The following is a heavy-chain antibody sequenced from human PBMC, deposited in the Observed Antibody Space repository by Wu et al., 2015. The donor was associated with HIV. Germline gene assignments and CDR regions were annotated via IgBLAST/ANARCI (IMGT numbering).Heavy chain of an antibody. D-gene: IGHD3-10*01. CDR3: ARVPSMIRGAPNAFDI. J-gene: IGHJ3*02. Sequence: QVQLVQSGAEVKKPGASVKVSCKASGYTFTSYYLYWVRQAPGQGLEWMGIINPSGSITSYAQKFQGRVTMTRDTSTSTVYMELSNLRSEDTAVYYCARVPSMIRGAPNAFDIWGQGTMVPRLF. CDR1: GYTFTSYY. V-gene: IGHV1-46*01. CDR2: INPSGSIT.